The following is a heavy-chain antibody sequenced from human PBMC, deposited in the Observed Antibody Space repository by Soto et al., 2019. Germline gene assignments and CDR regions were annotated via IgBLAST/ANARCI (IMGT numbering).Heavy chain of an antibody. CDR1: GGTFSSYT. Sequence: QVQLVQSGAEVKKPGSSVKVSCKASGGTFSSYTISWVRQAPGQGLEWMGRIIPILGIANYAQKFQGRVTITADKATSTAYMALSSLRSEDTAVYYCARDEGGLRPENWFDPWGQGTLVTVSS. V-gene: IGHV1-69*08. D-gene: IGHD4-17*01. J-gene: IGHJ5*02. CDR2: IIPILGIA. CDR3: ARDEGGLRPENWFDP.